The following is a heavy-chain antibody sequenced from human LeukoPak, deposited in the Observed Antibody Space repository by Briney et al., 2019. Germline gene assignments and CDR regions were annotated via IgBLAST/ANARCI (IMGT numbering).Heavy chain of an antibody. CDR1: GFTVSSSH. CDR2: IYSGGST. CDR3: ARSPIRGVSAGYY. J-gene: IGHJ4*02. Sequence: PGGSLRLSCAASGFTVSSSHMSWVRQAPGKGLEWVSVIYSGGSTYYADSVKGRFTISRDNSKNTLYLQMNSLRAEDTAVYYCARSPIRGVSAGYYWGQGTLVTVSS. D-gene: IGHD3-10*01. V-gene: IGHV3-53*01.